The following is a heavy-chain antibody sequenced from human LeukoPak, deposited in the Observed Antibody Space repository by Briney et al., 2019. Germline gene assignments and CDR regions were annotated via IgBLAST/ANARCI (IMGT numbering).Heavy chain of an antibody. CDR3: AREVRSGDAFDI. CDR2: ISSSGSTI. CDR1: GFTFSDYY. Sequence: GGSLRLSCAASGFTFSDYYMSWIRQAPGKGLEWVSYISSSGSTIYYADSVKGRFTISRDNAKNSLYLQMNSLRDEDTAVYYCAREVRSGDAFDIWGQGTMVTVSS. D-gene: IGHD2-15*01. V-gene: IGHV3-11*01. J-gene: IGHJ3*02.